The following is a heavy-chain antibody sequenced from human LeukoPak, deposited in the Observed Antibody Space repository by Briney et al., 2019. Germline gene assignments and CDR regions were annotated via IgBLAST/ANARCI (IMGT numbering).Heavy chain of an antibody. D-gene: IGHD3-3*01. CDR3: ARDRPSLRFLEWARDYYYGMDV. CDR1: GFTFSSYW. CDR2: IKQDGSEK. J-gene: IGHJ6*02. V-gene: IGHV3-7*01. Sequence: GSLRLSCAAFGFTFSSYWMSWVRQAPGKGLEWVANIKQDGSEKFYVDSVKGRFTISRDNAKNSLYLQMNSVRAEDTAVYYCARDRPSLRFLEWARDYYYGMDVWGQGTTVTVSS.